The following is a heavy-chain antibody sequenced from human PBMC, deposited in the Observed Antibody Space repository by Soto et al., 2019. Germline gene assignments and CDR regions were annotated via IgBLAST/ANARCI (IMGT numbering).Heavy chain of an antibody. Sequence: GGSLRLSCAASGFTFSSYGMHWVRQAPGKGLEWVSYISSSSSTIYYADSVKGRFTISRDNAKNSLYLQMNSLRDEDTAVYYCARGMYYYDSSGWAYWGQGTLVTVSS. CDR3: ARGMYYYDSSGWAY. J-gene: IGHJ4*02. D-gene: IGHD3-22*01. CDR2: ISSSSSTI. V-gene: IGHV3-48*02. CDR1: GFTFSSYG.